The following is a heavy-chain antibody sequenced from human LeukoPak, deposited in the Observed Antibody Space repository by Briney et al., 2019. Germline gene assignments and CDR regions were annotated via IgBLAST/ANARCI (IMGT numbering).Heavy chain of an antibody. CDR1: GGSISSSSYY. J-gene: IGHJ4*02. CDR2: IYNSGST. CDR3: ARRRSSWYDY. D-gene: IGHD6-13*01. Sequence: SETLSLTCTVSGGSISSSSYYWGWIRQPPGKGLEWIGSIYNSGSTYYNPSLKSRVTISVDTSKNQFSLKLSSVTAADTAVYYCARRRSSWYDYWGQGTLVTVSS. V-gene: IGHV4-39*07.